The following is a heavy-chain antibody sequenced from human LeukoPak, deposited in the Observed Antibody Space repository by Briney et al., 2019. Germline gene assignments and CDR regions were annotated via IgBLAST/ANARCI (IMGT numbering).Heavy chain of an antibody. CDR3: AREWQYQFDY. CDR2: IYHSGST. CDR1: GDSISNTNYY. J-gene: IGHJ4*02. D-gene: IGHD4-11*01. V-gene: IGHV4-39*07. Sequence: PSETLSLTCSVSGDSISNTNYYWAWIRQPPGKGLEWIVSIYHSGSTYYNPSLKSRVTLSIDTSKNQFSLKVISVTAADTAVYYCAREWQYQFDYWGQGTQVTVSS.